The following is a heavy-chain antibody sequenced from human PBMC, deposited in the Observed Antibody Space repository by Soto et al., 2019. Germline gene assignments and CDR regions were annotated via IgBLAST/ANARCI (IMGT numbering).Heavy chain of an antibody. D-gene: IGHD1-7*01. V-gene: IGHV1-58*01. J-gene: IGHJ4*02. CDR3: AAAPAPYNWNYPDFDY. CDR2: IVVGSGNT. CDR1: GFTFTSSA. Sequence: SVKVPCKASGFTFTSSAVQWVRQARGHRLEWIGWIVVGSGNTNYAQKFQERVTITRDMSTSTAYMELSSLRSEDTAVYYCAAAPAPYNWNYPDFDYWGQGTLVTVCS.